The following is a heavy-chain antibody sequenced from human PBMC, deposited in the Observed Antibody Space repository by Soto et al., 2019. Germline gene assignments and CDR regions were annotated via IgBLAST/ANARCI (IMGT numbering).Heavy chain of an antibody. CDR3: AADPTMRGYFRFGP. CDR2: INGGGGTI. J-gene: IGHJ5*02. Sequence: PGGSLRLSCAASGIRFSDYYMSWIRQAPGKGLEWVSYINGGGGTIYDADSVRGRFTISRDNAKNSLYLQMNSLRAEDTAVYYCAADPTMRGYFRFGPWGQGTLVTVSS. D-gene: IGHD2-15*01. CDR1: GIRFSDYY. V-gene: IGHV3-11*01.